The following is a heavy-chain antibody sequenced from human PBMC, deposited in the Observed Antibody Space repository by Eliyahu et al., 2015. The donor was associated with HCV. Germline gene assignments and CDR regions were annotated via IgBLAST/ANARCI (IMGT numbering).Heavy chain of an antibody. CDR2: IXPSGST. CDR3: ARDRRSCSGGNCYINAFDF. D-gene: IGHD2-15*01. Sequence: QVQLQESGXGLVKPSETLSLTCXVSGDSISXYXCSWIRQPPGKGLXWIGYIXPSGSTXYNPSLXSRVTISVDTSKNKFFLELASVTAADTAVYYCARDRRSCSGGNCYINAFDFWGQGTIYRLF. V-gene: IGHV4-59*01. J-gene: IGHJ3*01. CDR1: GDSISXYX.